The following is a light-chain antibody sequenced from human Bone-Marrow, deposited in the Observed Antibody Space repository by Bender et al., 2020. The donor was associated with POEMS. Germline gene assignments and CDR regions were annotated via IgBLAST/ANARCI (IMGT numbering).Light chain of an antibody. CDR3: QTWGTGVHVV. CDR2: EDN. V-gene: IGLV6-57*04. Sequence: NFMLTQPHSVSESPGKTVTISCTRSSGNIASNYVQWYQQRPGSAPINVIYEDNQRPSGVPDRFSGSSSGAERYLTISSLQSEDEADYYCQTWGTGVHVVFGGGTKVTVL. CDR1: SGNIASNY. J-gene: IGLJ2*01.